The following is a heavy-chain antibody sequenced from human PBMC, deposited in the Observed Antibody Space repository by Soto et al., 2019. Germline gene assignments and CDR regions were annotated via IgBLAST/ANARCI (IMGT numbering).Heavy chain of an antibody. CDR1: GFTFSSYA. V-gene: IGHV3-23*01. CDR2: ISGSGGST. CDR3: AKGAAAGTEYSPYYYYYYMDV. D-gene: IGHD6-13*01. J-gene: IGHJ6*03. Sequence: GGSLRLSCAASGFTFSSYAMSWVRQAPGKGLEWVSAISGSGGSTYYADSVKGRFTISRDNSKNTLYLQMNSLRAEDTAVYYCAKGAAAGTEYSPYYYYYYMDVWGKGTTVTVS.